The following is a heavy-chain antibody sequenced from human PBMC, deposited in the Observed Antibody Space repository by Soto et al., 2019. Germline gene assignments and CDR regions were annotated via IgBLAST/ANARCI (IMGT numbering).Heavy chain of an antibody. Sequence: GASVKVSCTASGGTFSSYAISWVRQAPGQGLEWMGGIIPIFGTANYAQKFQGRVTITADESTSTAYMELSSLRSEDTAVYYCAARVVPAAIDPHYYYGMDVWGQGTTVTVSS. CDR1: GGTFSSYA. J-gene: IGHJ6*02. V-gene: IGHV1-69*13. CDR3: AARVVPAAIDPHYYYGMDV. D-gene: IGHD2-2*01. CDR2: IIPIFGTA.